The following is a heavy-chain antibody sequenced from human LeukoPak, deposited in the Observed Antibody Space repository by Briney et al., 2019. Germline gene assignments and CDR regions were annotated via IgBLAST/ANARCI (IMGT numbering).Heavy chain of an antibody. D-gene: IGHD6-13*01. V-gene: IGHV1-69*05. CDR3: AGVGHSSSWYGNWFDP. Sequence: SVKVSCKASGGTFSSYAISWVRQAPGQGLEWMGGIIPIFGTANYAQKFQGRVTITTDESTSTAYMELSSLRSEDTAVYYCAGVGHSSSWYGNWFDPWGQGTLVTVSS. CDR2: IIPIFGTA. CDR1: GGTFSSYA. J-gene: IGHJ5*02.